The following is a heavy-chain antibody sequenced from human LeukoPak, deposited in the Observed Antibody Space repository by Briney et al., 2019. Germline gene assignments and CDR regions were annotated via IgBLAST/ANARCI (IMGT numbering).Heavy chain of an antibody. CDR3: ARIAAAGEYYFDY. Sequence: GGSLRLSCAASGFTFSDTWMHWVRQVPGKGLVWVSRIRGDGSDARYAESVKGRFTISRDNSKNTLYLQMNSLRAEDTAVYYCARIAAAGEYYFDYWGQGTLVTVSS. J-gene: IGHJ4*02. CDR2: IRGDGSDA. CDR1: GFTFSDTW. V-gene: IGHV3-74*01. D-gene: IGHD6-13*01.